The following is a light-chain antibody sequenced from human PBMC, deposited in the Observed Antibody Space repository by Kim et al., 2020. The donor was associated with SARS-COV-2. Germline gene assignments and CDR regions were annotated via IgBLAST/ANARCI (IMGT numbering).Light chain of an antibody. CDR3: QQYNNWPPMYT. CDR1: QSVSSN. J-gene: IGKJ2*01. CDR2: GAA. Sequence: STWERATLSRTASQSVSSNLAWDQQKPGPAPRLLIYGAATRATGIPARFSCSGTGTEITLTISSMQSEDFAVYYCQQYNNWPPMYTFGQGTKLEI. V-gene: IGKV3-15*01.